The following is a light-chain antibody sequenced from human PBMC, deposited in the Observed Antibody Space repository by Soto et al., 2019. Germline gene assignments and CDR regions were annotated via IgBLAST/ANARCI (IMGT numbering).Light chain of an antibody. CDR3: QQYGSSPRT. J-gene: IGKJ2*01. Sequence: DIVLTQSPVTLSLSPGERATLSCRASQSVSNNYLAWYQQKPGQAPRNLIYGASNRATGIPDRFSGSGSGTDFTLTMSRLEPEDFAVYYCQQYGSSPRTFGQGTKVDIK. CDR1: QSVSNNY. V-gene: IGKV3-20*01. CDR2: GAS.